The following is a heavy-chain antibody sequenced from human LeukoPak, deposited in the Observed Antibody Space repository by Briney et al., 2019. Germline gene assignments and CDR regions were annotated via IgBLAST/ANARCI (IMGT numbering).Heavy chain of an antibody. CDR2: INWNDGST. CDR3: ARGYYSDSSGYYYGHAY. V-gene: IGHV3-20*04. D-gene: IGHD3-22*01. J-gene: IGHJ4*02. CDR1: GLTFDDYG. Sequence: GALRLSCAASGLTFDDYGMGWVRQAPGKGLEWVSGINWNDGSTGYADSVKGRFTISRDNAKISLYLQMNSLRAEDPALYYCARGYYSDSSGYYYGHAYWGQGTLVTVSS.